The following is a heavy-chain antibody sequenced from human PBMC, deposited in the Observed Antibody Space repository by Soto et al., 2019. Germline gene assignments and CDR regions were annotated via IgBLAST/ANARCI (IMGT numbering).Heavy chain of an antibody. D-gene: IGHD2-15*01. V-gene: IGHV3-23*03. CDR1: GFTFSTYT. Sequence: HPGGSLRLSCAASGFTFSTYTMNWVRQAPGKGLEWVAGIFPGGSTYYANSVKGRFTISRDHSQSSVFLQMSSLRDEDTAVYYCGRAGYCSGGSCYSVSYFQHWGQGTLVTVSS. CDR3: GRAGYCSGGSCYSVSYFQH. J-gene: IGHJ1*01. CDR2: IFPGGST.